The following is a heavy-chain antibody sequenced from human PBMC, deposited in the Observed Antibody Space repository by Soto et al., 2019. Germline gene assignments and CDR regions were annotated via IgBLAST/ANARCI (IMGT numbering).Heavy chain of an antibody. CDR3: ARARPSSTSCYFGY. D-gene: IGHD2-2*01. CDR2: IYYSGRT. V-gene: IGHV4-31*03. Sequence: PSETLSLTCTVSGGSISSGGYYWSWIRQHPGKGLEWIGYIYYSGRTYYNPSLKSRVTISVDTSKNQFSLKLSSVTAADTAVYYCARARPSSTSCYFGYWGQGTLVTVSS. J-gene: IGHJ4*02. CDR1: GGSISSGGYY.